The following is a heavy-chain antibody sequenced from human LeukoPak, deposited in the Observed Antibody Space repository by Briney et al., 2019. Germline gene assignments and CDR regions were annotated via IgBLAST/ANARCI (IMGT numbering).Heavy chain of an antibody. CDR2: INSDGSTT. CDR1: GFTFITYW. CDR3: AKAVSSGWYSYFDY. D-gene: IGHD6-19*01. J-gene: IGHJ4*02. V-gene: IGHV3-74*01. Sequence: GGSLRLSCAASGFTFITYWMHWVRQAPGKGLVWVSSINSDGSTTTYADSVKGRFTISRDNSKNTLYLQMNSLRAEDTAVYYCAKAVSSGWYSYFDYWGQGTLVTVSS.